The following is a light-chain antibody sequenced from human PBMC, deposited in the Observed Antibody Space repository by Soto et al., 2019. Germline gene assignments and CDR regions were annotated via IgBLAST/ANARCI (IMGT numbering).Light chain of an antibody. V-gene: IGKV3-15*01. CDR2: DAS. CDR3: QPYIKWPIT. J-gene: IGKJ5*01. Sequence: ELVMTHSLGTLSVSPGERATLACGASQSVSSTLAWYQQKPGQAPSLIISDASTRATGIKDRFSGSGSGTEFTLNVSRLQPEEFAVYYCQPYIKWPITFGKGTRRDI. CDR1: QSVSST.